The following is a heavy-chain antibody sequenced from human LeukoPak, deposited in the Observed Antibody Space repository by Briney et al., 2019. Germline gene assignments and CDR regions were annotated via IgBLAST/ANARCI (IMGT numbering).Heavy chain of an antibody. CDR2: MNPNSGNT. V-gene: IGHV1-8*03. Sequence: ASVKVSCKASGYTFTSYGISWVRQAPGQGLEWMGWMNPNSGNTGYAQKFQGRVTITRNTSISTAYMELSSLRSEDTAVYYCARGFQPRRVRYFDWLLPLYYFDYWGQGTLVTVSS. J-gene: IGHJ4*02. D-gene: IGHD3-9*01. CDR1: GYTFTSYG. CDR3: ARGFQPRRVRYFDWLLPLYYFDY.